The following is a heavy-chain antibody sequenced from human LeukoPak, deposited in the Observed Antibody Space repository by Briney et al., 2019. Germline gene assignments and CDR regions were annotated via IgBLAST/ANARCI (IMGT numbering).Heavy chain of an antibody. V-gene: IGHV1-69*04. J-gene: IGHJ4*02. CDR2: IIPILGIA. Sequence: SVKVSCKASGGTFSSYAISWVRQAPGQGLEWMGRIIPILGIANYAQKFQGRVTITADESTSTAYMELSSLRSEDTAVYYCARVDTAMVIDYWGQGTLVTVSS. CDR3: ARVDTAMVIDY. D-gene: IGHD5-18*01. CDR1: GGTFSSYA.